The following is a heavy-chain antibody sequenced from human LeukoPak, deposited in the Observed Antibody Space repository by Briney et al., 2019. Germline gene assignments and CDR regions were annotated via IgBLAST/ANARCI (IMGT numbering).Heavy chain of an antibody. CDR3: ARVVSGSYLY. CDR2: INTGNGNT. Sequence: ASVKVSCKASGYTFTTYAMHWVRQAPGQRLEWMGWINTGNGNTKYSQKFQGRVTITADKSTSTAYMELSSLRSEDTAVYYCARVVSGSYLYWGQGTLVTVSS. D-gene: IGHD1-26*01. V-gene: IGHV1-3*04. CDR1: GYTFTTYA. J-gene: IGHJ4*02.